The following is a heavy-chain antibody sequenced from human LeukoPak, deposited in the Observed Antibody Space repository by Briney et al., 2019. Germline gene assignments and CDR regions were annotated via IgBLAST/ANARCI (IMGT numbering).Heavy chain of an antibody. D-gene: IGHD3-10*01. CDR3: AKASWVSSADAVL. Sequence: GGSLTLSCVASGFTFSSYAMSWVGQAPARGLELVSILRGDGETFYADSVKGRFTLSRDDSRNTVFLHLNNLRGEDTALYYCAKASWVSSADAVLWGQGTVVTVS. V-gene: IGHV3-23*01. J-gene: IGHJ4*02. CDR2: LRGDGET. CDR1: GFTFSSYA.